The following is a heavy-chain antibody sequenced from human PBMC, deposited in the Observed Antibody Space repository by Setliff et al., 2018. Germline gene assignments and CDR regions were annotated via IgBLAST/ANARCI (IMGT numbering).Heavy chain of an antibody. D-gene: IGHD3-3*01. V-gene: IGHV4-61*02. CDR3: ARGRGLEWLPESWFDP. CDR2: TYTGGST. J-gene: IGHJ5*02. CDR1: GDSINSGTYY. Sequence: SETLSLTCSVSGDSINSGTYYWSWFRQSAGKGLEWIGRTYTGGSTNYNPSLKSRVTISLDTSKNHFSLTLTSVTAADTAVYYCARGRGLEWLPESWFDPWGQGTLVTVSS.